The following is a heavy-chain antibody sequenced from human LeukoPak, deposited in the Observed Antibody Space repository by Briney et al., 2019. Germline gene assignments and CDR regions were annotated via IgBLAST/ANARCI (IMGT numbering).Heavy chain of an antibody. Sequence: PGGSLRLSCAASGFTFSSYWMSWVRQAPGKGLEWVANIKQDGSEKYYVDSVKGRFTISRDNAKNSLYLQMNSLRAEDTAVYYCARGSGSYYSRSYFDYWGQGTLVTVSS. CDR2: IKQDGSEK. CDR3: ARGSGSYYSRSYFDY. D-gene: IGHD3-10*01. CDR1: GFTFSSYW. J-gene: IGHJ4*02. V-gene: IGHV3-7*01.